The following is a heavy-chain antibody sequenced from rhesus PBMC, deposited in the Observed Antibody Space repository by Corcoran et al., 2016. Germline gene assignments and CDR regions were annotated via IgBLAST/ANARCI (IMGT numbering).Heavy chain of an antibody. CDR1: GGSVSSGHW. J-gene: IGHJ4*01. CDR3: ARGSTVDY. Sequence: QVQLQESGPGLVKPSETLSLTCAVSGGSVSSGHWWNWIRQPPGKGLELIGYISGSSAATYYNPYRKSRVTFSRDTSTNHFSRRLNSVTAADTAMYYCARGSTVDYWGPGVLVTVSS. CDR2: ISGSSAAT. V-gene: IGHV4-65*01.